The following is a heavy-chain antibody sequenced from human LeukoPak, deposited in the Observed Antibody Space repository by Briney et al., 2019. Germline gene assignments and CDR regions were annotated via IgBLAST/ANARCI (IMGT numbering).Heavy chain of an antibody. V-gene: IGHV1-24*01. D-gene: IGHD2/OR15-2a*01. CDR3: ATATNMRNYYYYYMDV. CDR1: GYTLTELS. Sequence: GASVKVSCKVSGYTLTELSIHWVRQAPGKGLEWMGGFDPEDGETIYAQKFQGRVTMTEDTSTDTAYMELSSLRSEDTAVYYCATATNMRNYYYYYMDVWGKGITVTVSS. CDR2: FDPEDGET. J-gene: IGHJ6*03.